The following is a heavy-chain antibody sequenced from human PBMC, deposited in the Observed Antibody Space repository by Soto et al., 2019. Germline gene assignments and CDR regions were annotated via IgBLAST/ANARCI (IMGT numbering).Heavy chain of an antibody. Sequence: QVQLVESGGGVVQPGRSLRLSCAASGFTFSSYGMHWVRQAPGKGLEWVAVISYDGSNKYYADSVKGRFTISRDNSKNTRYLQMNSLRAEDTAVYYCAKGGHLGSGNYYNPYYFDYWGQGTLVTVSS. CDR3: AKGGHLGSGNYYNPYYFDY. D-gene: IGHD3-10*01. CDR1: GFTFSSYG. V-gene: IGHV3-30*18. CDR2: ISYDGSNK. J-gene: IGHJ4*02.